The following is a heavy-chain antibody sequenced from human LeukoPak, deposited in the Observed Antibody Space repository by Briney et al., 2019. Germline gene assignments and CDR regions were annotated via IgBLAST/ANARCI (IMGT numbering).Heavy chain of an antibody. CDR2: IREDGGEK. D-gene: IGHD3-3*01. CDR3: GRDRTRQAY. V-gene: IGHV3-7*03. J-gene: IGHJ4*02. CDR1: GFTFNNYW. Sequence: PGGSLRLSCAASGFTFNNYWMSWVRQTPGKGLEWVANIREDGGEKYYVDSVKGRFTISRDKAKNSLYLQMNSLTAEDTAVYYCGRDRTRQAYWVQGTLVAVSS.